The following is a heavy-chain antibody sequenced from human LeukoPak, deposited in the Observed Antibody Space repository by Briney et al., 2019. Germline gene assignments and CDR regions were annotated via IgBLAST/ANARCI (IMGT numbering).Heavy chain of an antibody. D-gene: IGHD3-3*01. CDR2: IYHSGST. V-gene: IGHV4-38-2*02. Sequence: SETLSLTCTVSGYSISSGYYWGWIRQPPGKGLEWFGSIYHSGSTYYNPSLKSRVTISVDTSKNQFSLKLSSVTAADTAVYYCARERFLEWLLATNFDYWGQGTLVTVSS. CDR3: ARERFLEWLLATNFDY. CDR1: GYSISSGYY. J-gene: IGHJ4*02.